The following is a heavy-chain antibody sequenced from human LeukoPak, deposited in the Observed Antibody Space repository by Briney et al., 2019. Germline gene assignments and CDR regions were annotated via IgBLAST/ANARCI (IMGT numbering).Heavy chain of an antibody. D-gene: IGHD2-21*01. J-gene: IGHJ4*02. CDR2: TYYRSKWYN. V-gene: IGHV6-1*01. Sequence: SQTLSLTFTISGDSVSTNRASWIWIRQSPSRGLEWLGRTYYRSKWYNDYAVSVKSRIAINPDTSKNQFSLHLNSVTPEDTAVYYCARYSGLGVPDYWGQGTLVTVSS. CDR3: ARYSGLGVPDY. CDR1: GDSVSTNRAS.